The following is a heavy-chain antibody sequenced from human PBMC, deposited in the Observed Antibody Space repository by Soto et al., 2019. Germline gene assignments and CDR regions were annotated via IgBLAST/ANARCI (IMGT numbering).Heavy chain of an antibody. J-gene: IGHJ4*02. CDR3: AKDVHYDSSGGLDY. V-gene: IGHV3-23*01. D-gene: IGHD3-22*01. Sequence: EVRLLEAGGGLEQPGGSLRLSCVISGFTFDNYAMSWVRQAPGKGLEWVSAISGGGGGTYYADCVRGRFIISRDNSKNMVYLQVNGLRNEDTAVYSCAKDVHYDSSGGLDYWGQGTLVTVSS. CDR1: GFTFDNYA. CDR2: ISGGGGGT.